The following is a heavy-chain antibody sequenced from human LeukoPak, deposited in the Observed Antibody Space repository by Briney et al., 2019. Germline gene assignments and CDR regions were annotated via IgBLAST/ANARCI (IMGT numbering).Heavy chain of an antibody. Sequence: PGGSLRLSCAASGFTFSSYAMNWVRQAPGKGLKWVSGISESGAITHYADSVKGRFTISRDNSKNTLYLQMNSLRAEDTAVYYCAKDPGRNPKEYYGSGSYYTPTGSRGFDYWGQGTLVTVSS. J-gene: IGHJ4*02. CDR3: AKDPGRNPKEYYGSGSYYTPTGSRGFDY. D-gene: IGHD3-10*01. V-gene: IGHV3-23*01. CDR1: GFTFSSYA. CDR2: ISESGAIT.